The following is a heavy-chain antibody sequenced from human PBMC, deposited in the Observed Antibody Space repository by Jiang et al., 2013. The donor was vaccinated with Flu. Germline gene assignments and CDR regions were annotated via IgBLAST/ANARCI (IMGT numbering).Heavy chain of an antibody. CDR1: GYTFTSYY. Sequence: KASGYTFTSYYMHWVRQAPGQGLEWMGIINPSGGSTSYAQKFQGRVTMTRDTSASTVYMELSSLRSEDTAVYYCARAIVDTPMAYAFDIWGQGTMVTVSS. V-gene: IGHV1-46*03. D-gene: IGHD5-18*01. CDR3: ARAIVDTPMAYAFDI. J-gene: IGHJ3*02. CDR2: INPSGGST.